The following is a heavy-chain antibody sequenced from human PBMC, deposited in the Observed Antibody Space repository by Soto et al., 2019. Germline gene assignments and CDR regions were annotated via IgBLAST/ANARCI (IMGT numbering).Heavy chain of an antibody. J-gene: IGHJ6*02. CDR2: IYHSGST. D-gene: IGHD5-18*01. V-gene: IGHV4-30-2*01. CDR1: GGSIISGGYS. Sequence: PSETLSLTCAVSGGSIISGGYSWIWIRQPPGKGLEWIGYIYHSGSTYYNPSLKSRVTISVDRSKNQFSLKLSSVTAADTAVYYCASSYGGGYSYGVYYYYGMDVWGQGTTVTVSS. CDR3: ASSYGGGYSYGVYYYYGMDV.